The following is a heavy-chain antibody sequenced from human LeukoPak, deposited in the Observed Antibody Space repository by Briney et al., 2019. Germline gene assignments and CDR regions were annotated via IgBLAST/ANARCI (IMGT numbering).Heavy chain of an antibody. J-gene: IGHJ6*02. Sequence: GASVKVSCKASGGTFSSYAISWVRQAPGQGLEWMGIINPSGGSTSYAQKFQGRVTMTRDTSTSTVYMELSSLRSEDTAVYYCARELHPLDGYNGYYYYGMDVWGQGTTVTVSS. CDR1: GGTFSSYA. CDR2: INPSGGST. CDR3: ARELHPLDGYNGYYYYGMDV. V-gene: IGHV1-46*01. D-gene: IGHD5-24*01.